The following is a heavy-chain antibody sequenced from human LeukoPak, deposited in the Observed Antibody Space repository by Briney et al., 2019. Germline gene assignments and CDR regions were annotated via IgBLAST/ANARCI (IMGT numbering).Heavy chain of an antibody. CDR3: TKDSGKYYYYYYRAV. V-gene: IGHV3-9*01. J-gene: IGHJ6*03. CDR1: GFTFDDYA. CDR2: ISWNSGSI. D-gene: IGHD1-1*01. Sequence: GRSLRLSCAASGFTFDDYAMHWVRQAPGKGLEWVSGISWNSGSIGYADSVKGRFTISRDNAKNSLYLQMNSLRAEDTALYYCTKDSGKYYYYYYRAVWGKGTTVTVSS.